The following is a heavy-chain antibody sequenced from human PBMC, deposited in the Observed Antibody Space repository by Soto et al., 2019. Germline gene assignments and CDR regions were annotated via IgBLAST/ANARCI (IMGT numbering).Heavy chain of an antibody. Sequence: PSETLSLTCTVSGGSISSYYWSWIRQPPGKGLEWIGYIYYSGSTNYNPSLKSRVTISVDTSKNQFSLKLSSVTAADTAVYYCALTSSWYHPLDYWGQGPLVTVSS. J-gene: IGHJ4*02. CDR3: ALTSSWYHPLDY. V-gene: IGHV4-59*01. CDR1: GGSISSYY. D-gene: IGHD6-13*01. CDR2: IYYSGST.